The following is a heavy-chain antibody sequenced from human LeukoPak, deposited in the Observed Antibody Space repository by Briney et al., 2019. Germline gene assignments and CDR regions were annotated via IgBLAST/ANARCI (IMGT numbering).Heavy chain of an antibody. CDR3: AXVGXXXXXXXXYRXGIDY. V-gene: IGHV4-34*01. J-gene: IGHJ4*02. CDR1: GGSFSGYY. Sequence: SETLSLTCAVYGGSFSGYYWSWIRQPPGKGLEWIGEINHSGSTNYNPSLKSRVTISVDTSKNQFSLKLSSVTAADTAVYYGAXVGXXXXXXXXYRXGIDYWGQGTLVTVSS. CDR2: INHSGST. D-gene: IGHD1-14*01.